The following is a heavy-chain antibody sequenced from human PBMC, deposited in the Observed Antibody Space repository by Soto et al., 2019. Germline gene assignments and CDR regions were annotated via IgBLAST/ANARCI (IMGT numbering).Heavy chain of an antibody. Sequence: GASVKVSCKVSGYTLTELSMHWVRQAPGKGLEWMGGFDPEDGETIYAQKFQGRVTMTEDTSTDTAYMELSSLRSEDTAVYYCATWSRGPNAFDISGQGTILTVS. CDR1: GYTLTELS. J-gene: IGHJ3*02. D-gene: IGHD3-10*01. CDR3: ATWSRGPNAFDI. V-gene: IGHV1-24*01. CDR2: FDPEDGET.